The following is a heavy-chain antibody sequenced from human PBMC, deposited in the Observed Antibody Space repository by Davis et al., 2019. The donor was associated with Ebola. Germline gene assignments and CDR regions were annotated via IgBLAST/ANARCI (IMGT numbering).Heavy chain of an antibody. CDR2: INVRNDDT. D-gene: IGHD3-10*02. CDR3: ARDQMWDDYVDFDY. CDR1: GFPFPNYA. V-gene: IGHV1-3*01. Sequence: ASVKVSCKTSGFPFPNYAMHWVRQAPGQSLEWVGRINVRNDDTRYSQKFQGRVTIARDTTASTAYMELSDLRSEDTAVYYCARDQMWDDYVDFDYWGQGTLVTVSS. J-gene: IGHJ4*02.